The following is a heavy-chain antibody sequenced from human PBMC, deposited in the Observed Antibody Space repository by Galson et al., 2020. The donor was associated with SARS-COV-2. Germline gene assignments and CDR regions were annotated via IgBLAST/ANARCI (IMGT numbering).Heavy chain of an antibody. CDR3: ARDAIWFGDDQNVDY. J-gene: IGHJ4*02. CDR2: IWYDGSNK. V-gene: IGHV3-33*01. Sequence: GGSLRLSCAASGFTFSSYGMHWVRQAPGKGLEWVAVIWYDGSNKYYADSVKGRFTISRDNSKNTLYLQMNSLRAEDTAVYYCARDAIWFGDDQNVDYWGQGTLVTVSS. D-gene: IGHD3-10*01. CDR1: GFTFSSYG.